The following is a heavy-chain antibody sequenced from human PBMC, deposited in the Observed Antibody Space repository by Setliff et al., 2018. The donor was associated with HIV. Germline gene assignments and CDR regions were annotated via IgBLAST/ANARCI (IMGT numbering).Heavy chain of an antibody. CDR2: IYHSGRT. Sequence: SETLSLTCTVPGGSISSSSYYWGWIRQPPGKGLEWIGTIYHSGRTTYSPSLKSRLTISVDTSNNQFSLKLSSVIAADTAVYYCARVGYSRTSYAMDVWGQGTTVTVSS. CDR3: ARVGYSRTSYAMDV. V-gene: IGHV4-39*07. D-gene: IGHD5-12*01. CDR1: GGSISSSSYY. J-gene: IGHJ6*02.